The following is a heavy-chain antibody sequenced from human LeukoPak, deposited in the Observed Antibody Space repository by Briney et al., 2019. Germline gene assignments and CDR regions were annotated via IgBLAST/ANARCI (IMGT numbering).Heavy chain of an antibody. CDR1: GFTFSSYA. CDR3: ARDDAGIVARLGSGMDV. V-gene: IGHV3-30*04. CDR2: ISYDGSNK. J-gene: IGHJ6*02. Sequence: GRSLRLSCAASGFTFSSYAMHWVRQAPGKGLEWVAVISYDGSNKYYADSVKGRFTISRDNSKNTLYLQMNSLRAEDTAVYYCARDDAGIVARLGSGMDVWGQGTTVTVSS. D-gene: IGHD1-26*01.